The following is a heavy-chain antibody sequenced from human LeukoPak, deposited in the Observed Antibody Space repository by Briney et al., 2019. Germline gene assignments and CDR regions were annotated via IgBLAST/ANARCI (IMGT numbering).Heavy chain of an antibody. CDR2: ITANSDTT. D-gene: IGHD3-3*01. V-gene: IGHV3-23*01. Sequence: GGSLRLACADSGFTVSSNYMNWVRQAPGKGLERVASITANSDTTYYADSVSGRFTISRDNSLDTLYLQLNSLRAEDTAVYYCARVRKYDFWSGYDFGLNYYYYYMDVCGKGTTVTVSS. CDR1: GFTVSSNY. J-gene: IGHJ6*03. CDR3: ARVRKYDFWSGYDFGLNYYYYYMDV.